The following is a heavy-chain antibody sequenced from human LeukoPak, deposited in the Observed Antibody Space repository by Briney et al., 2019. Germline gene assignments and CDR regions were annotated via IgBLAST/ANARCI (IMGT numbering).Heavy chain of an antibody. D-gene: IGHD1-20*01. CDR1: GFTFNNYC. J-gene: IGHJ4*02. CDR2: IDPDGSET. Sequence: GGSLRLSCAASGFTFNNYCMSWVRQAPGKGLEWVANIDPDGSETQYVDSVKGRFTTSRDNAKNSLFLQMNGLRAEDTAIYYCARIWYFGDNNWRYFDYWGQGTLVTVSS. CDR3: ARIWYFGDNNWRYFDY. V-gene: IGHV3-7*01.